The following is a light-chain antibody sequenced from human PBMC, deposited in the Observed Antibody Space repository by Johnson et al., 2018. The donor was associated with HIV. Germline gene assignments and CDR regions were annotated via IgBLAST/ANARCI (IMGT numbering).Light chain of an antibody. CDR2: ENN. Sequence: QSVLTQPPSVSAAPGQKVTISCSGSSSNIGNNYVSWYQQLPGTAPKLLIYENNKRPSGIPDRFSGSKSGTSVTLAITGLHTGDEADYYCGTWDTSLSVYVLGTGTKVPVL. V-gene: IGLV1-51*02. J-gene: IGLJ1*01. CDR3: GTWDTSLSVYV. CDR1: SSNIGNNY.